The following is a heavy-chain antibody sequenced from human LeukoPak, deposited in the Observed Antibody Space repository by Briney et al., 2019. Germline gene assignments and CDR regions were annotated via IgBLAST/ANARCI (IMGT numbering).Heavy chain of an antibody. CDR1: GFTVSSNY. CDR3: AIDYGDYRGDY. J-gene: IGHJ4*02. Sequence: GGSLRLSCAASGFTVSSNYMSWVRQAPGKGLEWVSVIYSGGSTYYADSVKGRFTISRDNSKNTLYLQVNSLRAEDTAVYYCAIDYGDYRGDYWGQGTLVTVSS. V-gene: IGHV3-53*01. D-gene: IGHD4-17*01. CDR2: IYSGGST.